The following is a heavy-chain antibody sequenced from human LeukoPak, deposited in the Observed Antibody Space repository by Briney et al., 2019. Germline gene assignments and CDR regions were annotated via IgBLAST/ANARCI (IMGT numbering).Heavy chain of an antibody. CDR2: IRYDGSNK. D-gene: IGHD3-22*01. CDR1: GFTFSSYG. Sequence: GGSLRLSCAASGFTFSSYGMHWVRQAPGKGLEWVAFIRYDGSNKYYADSVKGRFTISRDNSKNTLYLQMNSLRAEDTAVHYCARESESYDSSGSTFKYWGQGTLVTVSS. V-gene: IGHV3-30*02. J-gene: IGHJ4*02. CDR3: ARESESYDSSGSTFKY.